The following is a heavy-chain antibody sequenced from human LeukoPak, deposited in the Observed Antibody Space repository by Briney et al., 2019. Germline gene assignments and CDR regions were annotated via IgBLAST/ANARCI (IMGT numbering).Heavy chain of an antibody. CDR3: ARSSYYSDSSGYSYYSYYYMDV. V-gene: IGHV4-39*01. D-gene: IGHD3-22*01. CDR2: IYYSGST. CDR1: GGSISSSSYY. J-gene: IGHJ6*03. Sequence: SETLSLTCTVSGGSISSSSYYWGWIRQPPGKGLEWIGSIYYSGSTYYNPSLKSRVTISVDTSKNQFSLKLSSVTAADTAVYYCARSSYYSDSSGYSYYSYYYMDVWGKGTTVTVSS.